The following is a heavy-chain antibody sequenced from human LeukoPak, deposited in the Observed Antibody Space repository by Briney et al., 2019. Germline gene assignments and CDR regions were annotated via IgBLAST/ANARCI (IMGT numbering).Heavy chain of an antibody. CDR2: ISYDGPNK. J-gene: IGHJ4*02. V-gene: IGHV3-30*04. D-gene: IGHD6-13*01. Sequence: GGSLRLSCAASGFTFSSYAMHWVRQAPGKGLEWVAAISYDGPNKYYADSVKGRFTISRDNSKNTLYLQMNSLRAEDTAVYYCAKEHTSEAAAGTMDFDYWGQGTLVTVSS. CDR1: GFTFSSYA. CDR3: AKEHTSEAAAGTMDFDY.